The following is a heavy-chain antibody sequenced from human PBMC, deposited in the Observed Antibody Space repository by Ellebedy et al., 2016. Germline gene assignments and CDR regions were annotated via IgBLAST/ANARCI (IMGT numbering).Heavy chain of an antibody. CDR2: ISAYNGNT. V-gene: IGHV1-18*01. CDR1: GYTFTSYG. CDR3: ARVKVGATTGGRFDY. Sequence: ASVKVSCKASGYTFTSYGISWVRQAPGQGLEWMGWISAYNGNTNYAQKLQGRVTMTTDTSTSTAYMELRSLRSDDTAVYYCARVKVGATTGGRFDYWGQGTLVTVSS. J-gene: IGHJ4*02. D-gene: IGHD1-26*01.